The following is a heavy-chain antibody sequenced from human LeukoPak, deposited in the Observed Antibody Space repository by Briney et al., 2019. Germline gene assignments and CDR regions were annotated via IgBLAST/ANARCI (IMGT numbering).Heavy chain of an antibody. J-gene: IGHJ4*02. V-gene: IGHV3-30-3*01. CDR2: ISYDGSSK. CDR3: ARMNYVSSGWGAPFDY. D-gene: IGHD1-7*01. CDR1: GFTFSHFA. Sequence: GRSLRLSCSASGFTFSHFAIHWVRQAPGKGLEWVALISYDGSSKYYADSRFTISRDNSKNTLYLQMNSLRTEDTSVYYCARMNYVSSGWGAPFDYWGQGTLVTVSS.